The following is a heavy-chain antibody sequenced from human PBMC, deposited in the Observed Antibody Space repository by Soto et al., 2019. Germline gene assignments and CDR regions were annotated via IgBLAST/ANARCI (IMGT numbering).Heavy chain of an antibody. CDR1: GGSMSKYY. D-gene: IGHD1-26*01. Sequence: PSETLSLTCTVSGGSMSKYYWSWIRQPAGKGLEWIGRIYTSGSTNYNPSLKSRVNMSIDTSNNHFSLNLKSVTAADAAVYYCARTVGAAYYFDFWGQGALVTVSS. CDR3: ARTVGAAYYFDF. CDR2: IYTSGST. J-gene: IGHJ4*02. V-gene: IGHV4-4*07.